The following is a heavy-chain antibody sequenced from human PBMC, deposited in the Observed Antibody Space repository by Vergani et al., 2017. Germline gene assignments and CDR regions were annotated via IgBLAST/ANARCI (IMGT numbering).Heavy chain of an antibody. J-gene: IGHJ4*02. D-gene: IGHD3-22*01. CDR2: IIPIFGTA. V-gene: IGHV1-69*12. CDR1: GGTFSSYA. CDR3: ATWTYYDSSGYYPAGFDY. Sequence: QVQLVQSGAEVKKPGSSVKVSCKASGGTFSSYAISWVRQAPGQGLEWMGGIIPIFGTANYAQKFQGRVPITADESTSTAYMELSSLRSEDTAVYYCATWTYYDSSGYYPAGFDYWGQGTLVTVSS.